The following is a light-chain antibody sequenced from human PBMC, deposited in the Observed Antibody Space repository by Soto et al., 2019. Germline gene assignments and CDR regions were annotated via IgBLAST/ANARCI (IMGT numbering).Light chain of an antibody. CDR3: QQYDNSPWT. CDR1: QSVSSTY. J-gene: IGKJ1*01. Sequence: EIVLTQSPGTLSLSPWERATLSCRASQSVSSTYLAWYQQTPGQAPRLLIYGASSRATGIPDRFSGSGSGTDFTLTISRLEPEDFAVYYCQQYDNSPWTFGQGTKVDIK. CDR2: GAS. V-gene: IGKV3-20*01.